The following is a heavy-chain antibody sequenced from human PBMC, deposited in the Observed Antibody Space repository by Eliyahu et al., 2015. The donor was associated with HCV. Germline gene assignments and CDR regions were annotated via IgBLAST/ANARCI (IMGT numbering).Heavy chain of an antibody. CDR2: IFSNDET. V-gene: IGHV2-26*01. CDR3: ARSSNGAYPHNCFDP. J-gene: IGHJ5*02. CDR1: GFXLYNTTMG. D-gene: IGHD4-17*01. Sequence: QVTLKESGPVLVKPTETLTLTCTVSGFXLYNTTMGVSWIRQPPGKALEWLAHIFSNDETSYSTSLKNRLTISTDSSKSQVVLTMTNIDPVDTATYYCARSSNGAYPHNCFDPWGQGILVTVSS.